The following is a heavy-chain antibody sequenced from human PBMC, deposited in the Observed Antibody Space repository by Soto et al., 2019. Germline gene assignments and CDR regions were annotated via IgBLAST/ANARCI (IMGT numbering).Heavy chain of an antibody. J-gene: IGHJ3*02. V-gene: IGHV3-64*01. CDR3: ARDLLYSSSNEESYDAFDI. CDR1: GFTFSSYA. CDR2: ISSNGGST. D-gene: IGHD6-6*01. Sequence: PGGSLRLSCAASGFTFSSYAMHWVRQAPGKGLEYVSAISSNGGSTYYANSVKGRFTISRDNSKNTLYLQMGSLRAEDMAVYYCARDLLYSSSNEESYDAFDIWGKGQWSPSPQ.